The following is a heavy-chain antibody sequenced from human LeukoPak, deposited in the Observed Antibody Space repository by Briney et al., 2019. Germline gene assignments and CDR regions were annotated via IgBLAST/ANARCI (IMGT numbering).Heavy chain of an antibody. CDR3: ARTSLTAATFFDY. CDR2: VYGSGFA. Sequence: SETLSLTCTVSDDSISTYYWSWIRQPAGKGLEWIGRVYGSGFAHYNPSLASRVTMSLDTSKKQFSLRLRSVTAADTAVYYCARTSLTAATFFDYWGPGTLVTVSS. V-gene: IGHV4-4*07. J-gene: IGHJ4*02. D-gene: IGHD6-25*01. CDR1: DDSISTYY.